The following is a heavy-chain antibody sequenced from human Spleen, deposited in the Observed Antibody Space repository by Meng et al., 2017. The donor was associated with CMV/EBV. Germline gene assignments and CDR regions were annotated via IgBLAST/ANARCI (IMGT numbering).Heavy chain of an antibody. CDR1: GFIFSSYE. Sequence: GESLKISCAASGFIFSSYEMNWARQAPGKGLEWVSYISSSGSVKYYADSVKGRLTISRDSSKNTLYLQMNSLRTEDTAVYYCARKTGGVDCYDYWGQGTLVTVSS. CDR2: ISSSGSVK. D-gene: IGHD2-21*01. CDR3: ARKTGGVDCYDY. J-gene: IGHJ4*02. V-gene: IGHV3-48*03.